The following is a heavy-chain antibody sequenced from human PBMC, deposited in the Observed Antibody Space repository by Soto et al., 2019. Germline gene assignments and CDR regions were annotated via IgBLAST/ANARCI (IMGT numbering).Heavy chain of an antibody. CDR1: GFTVSSNY. Sequence: GGSLRLSCAASGFTVSSNYMSWVRQAPGKGLEWVSVIYSGGSTYYADSVKGRFTISRDNSKNTLYLQMNSLRAEDTAVYYCARDSEGYYDSSGYYSTGGFDYWGQGTLVTVSS. D-gene: IGHD3-22*01. CDR2: IYSGGST. V-gene: IGHV3-53*01. J-gene: IGHJ4*02. CDR3: ARDSEGYYDSSGYYSTGGFDY.